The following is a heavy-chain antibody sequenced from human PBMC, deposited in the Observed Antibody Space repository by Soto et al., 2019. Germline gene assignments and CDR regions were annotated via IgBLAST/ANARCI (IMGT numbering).Heavy chain of an antibody. J-gene: IGHJ4*02. CDR1: GFTFSSYA. Sequence: QVQLVESGGGVVQPGRSLRLSCAASGFTFSSYAMHWVRQAPGKGLGWVAVISYDGSNKYYADSVKGRFTISRDNSKNTLYLQMNSLRAEYTAVYYCARDPVLAFVAAYYFDYWGQGTLVTVSS. CDR2: ISYDGSNK. V-gene: IGHV3-30-3*01. D-gene: IGHD6-19*01. CDR3: ARDPVLAFVAAYYFDY.